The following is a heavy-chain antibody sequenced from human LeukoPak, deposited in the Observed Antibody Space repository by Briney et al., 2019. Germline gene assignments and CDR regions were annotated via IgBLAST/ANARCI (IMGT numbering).Heavy chain of an antibody. V-gene: IGHV4-59*01. J-gene: IGHJ6*03. CDR1: GGSISSYY. D-gene: IGHD3-3*01. CDR2: IYYSGNT. Sequence: SETLSLTCTVSGGSISSYYWSWIRQPPGKGLEWIGYIYYSGNTNYNPSLKSRVTISVDTSKNQFSLKLSSVTAADAAVYYCARVAAYDFWSGYYRRICYLDVWGKGTTVTVSS. CDR3: ARVAAYDFWSGYYRRICYLDV.